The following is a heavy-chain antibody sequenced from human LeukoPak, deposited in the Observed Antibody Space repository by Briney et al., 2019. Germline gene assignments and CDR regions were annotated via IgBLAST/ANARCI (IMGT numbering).Heavy chain of an antibody. CDR1: GFTFTSSA. J-gene: IGHJ4*02. CDR3: AAEGYDSSGYYSY. CDR2: IVVGSGNT. D-gene: IGHD3-22*01. V-gene: IGHV1-58*02. Sequence: SVKLSCKASGFTFTSSAMQWVRQGRGQRLEWIGWIVVGSGNTNYAQKFQERVTITRDMSTSTAYMELSSLRSEDTAVYYCAAEGYDSSGYYSYWGQGTLVTVSS.